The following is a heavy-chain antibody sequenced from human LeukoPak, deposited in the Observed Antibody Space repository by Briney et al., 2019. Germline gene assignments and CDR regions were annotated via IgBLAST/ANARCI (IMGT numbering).Heavy chain of an antibody. Sequence: NSSETLSLTCAVFGGSFSGYYWTWIRQPPGKGLEWIGEINHSGSTNYNPSLKSRVTISVDTSKNQFSLKLSSVTAADTAVYYCARGHRYSYYDTGGYPTYFDYWGQGTLVTGSS. J-gene: IGHJ4*02. D-gene: IGHD3-22*01. CDR3: ARGHRYSYYDTGGYPTYFDY. CDR2: INHSGST. CDR1: GGSFSGYY. V-gene: IGHV4-34*01.